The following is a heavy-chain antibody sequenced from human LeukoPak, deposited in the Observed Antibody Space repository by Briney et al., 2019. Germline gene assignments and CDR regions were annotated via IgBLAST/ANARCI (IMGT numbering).Heavy chain of an antibody. V-gene: IGHV4-39*07. Sequence: SETLFLTCTVSGGSISSSSYYWGWIRQPPGKGLEWIGSIYHSGSTYYNPSLKSRVTISVDTSKNQFSLKLSSVTAADTAVYYCARDISPEYYDSSGYYDYWGQGTLVTVSS. J-gene: IGHJ4*02. CDR2: IYHSGST. CDR3: ARDISPEYYDSSGYYDY. D-gene: IGHD3-22*01. CDR1: GGSISSSSYY.